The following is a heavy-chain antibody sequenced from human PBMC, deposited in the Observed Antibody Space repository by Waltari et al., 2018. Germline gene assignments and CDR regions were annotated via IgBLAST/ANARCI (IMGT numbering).Heavy chain of an antibody. D-gene: IGHD1-7*01. J-gene: IGHJ4*02. CDR3: AREELRSGLIFDY. Sequence: QVQLQESGPGLVKPSQTLSLTCTVSGGSLSSGDYYWSWIRQPPGKCLEWIGYIYYSGSPSYNPSLKSRVTISVDTSKNQFSLKLSSVTAADTAVYYCAREELRSGLIFDYWGQGTLVTVSS. V-gene: IGHV4-30-4*08. CDR2: IYYSGSP. CDR1: GGSLSSGDYY.